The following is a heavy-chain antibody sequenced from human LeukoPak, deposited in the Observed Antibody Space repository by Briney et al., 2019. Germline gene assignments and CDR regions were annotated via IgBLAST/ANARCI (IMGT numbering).Heavy chain of an antibody. J-gene: IGHJ3*02. D-gene: IGHD3-22*01. V-gene: IGHV3-7*01. Sequence: GGSLRLSCAASGFTFSSSWMTWVRQAPGKGLEWVASIREDGSEKTSVDSVKGRFTISRDNAKNSLYLQMDSLRAEDTAVYYCARGSTLKYYYDETDAFDIWGQGTMVTVSS. CDR1: GFTFSSSW. CDR2: IREDGSEK. CDR3: ARGSTLKYYYDETDAFDI.